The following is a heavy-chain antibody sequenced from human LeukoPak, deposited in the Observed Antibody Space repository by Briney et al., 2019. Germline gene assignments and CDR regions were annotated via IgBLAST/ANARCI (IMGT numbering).Heavy chain of an antibody. CDR2: ISYDGSNK. J-gene: IGHJ3*02. Sequence: GGSLRLSCAASGFTFSSYAMHWVRQAPGKGLEWVAVISYDGSNKYYADSVKGRFTISRDNSKNTLYLQMNSLRAEDTAVYHCARDAFDIWGQGTMVTVSS. V-gene: IGHV3-30-3*01. CDR1: GFTFSSYA. CDR3: ARDAFDI.